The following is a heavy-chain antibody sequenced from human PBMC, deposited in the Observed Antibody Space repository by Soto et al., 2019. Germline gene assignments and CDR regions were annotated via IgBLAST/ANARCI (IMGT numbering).Heavy chain of an antibody. V-gene: IGHV3-30*18. CDR3: AKEEDIVATLPYFDY. D-gene: IGHD5-12*01. J-gene: IGHJ4*02. Sequence: QVQLVESGGGVVQPGRSLRLSCAASGFTFSSYGMHWVRYAPGKGLEWVAVISYDGSNKYYADSVKGRFTISRDNSKNTLYLQMNSLRAEDTAVYYCAKEEDIVATLPYFDYWGQGTLVTVSS. CDR1: GFTFSSYG. CDR2: ISYDGSNK.